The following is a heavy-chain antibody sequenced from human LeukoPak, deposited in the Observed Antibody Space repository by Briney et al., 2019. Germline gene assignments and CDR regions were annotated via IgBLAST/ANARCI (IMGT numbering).Heavy chain of an antibody. Sequence: GESLQISCKGSGYSFTSYWIGWVRQMPGKGLEWMGIIYPGDSDTRYSPSFQGQVTISADKSISTAYLQWSSLKASDTAMYYCARNFWSGYYTIADANFDYWGQGTLVTVSS. V-gene: IGHV5-51*01. CDR3: ARNFWSGYYTIADANFDY. CDR2: IYPGDSDT. CDR1: GYSFTSYW. D-gene: IGHD3-3*01. J-gene: IGHJ4*02.